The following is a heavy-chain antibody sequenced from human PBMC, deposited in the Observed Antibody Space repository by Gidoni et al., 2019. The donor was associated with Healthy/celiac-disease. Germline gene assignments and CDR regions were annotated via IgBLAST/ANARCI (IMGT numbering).Heavy chain of an antibody. CDR2: IYYSGST. V-gene: IGHV4-39*01. J-gene: IGHJ4*02. Sequence: QLQLQESCPGLVKPSETLSLTCTVSGGSISSRSYYWGWIRQPPGKGLEWIGSIYYSGSTYYNPSLKSRVTISVDTSKNQFSLKLSSVTAADTAVYYCAGYYDSSGYWYWGQGTLVTVSS. CDR1: GGSISSRSYY. D-gene: IGHD3-22*01. CDR3: AGYYDSSGYWY.